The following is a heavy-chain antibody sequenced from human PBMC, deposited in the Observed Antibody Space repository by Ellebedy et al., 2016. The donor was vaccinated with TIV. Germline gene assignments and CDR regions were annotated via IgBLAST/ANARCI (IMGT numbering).Heavy chain of an antibody. CDR1: AVPVSNNS. CDR2: ISSSGTTI. V-gene: IGHV3-48*04. Sequence: GESLKISCTASAVPVSNNSLNCVRQAPGKGLEWVSYISSSGTTIFYSDSVKGRFTISRNNDKISLYLQMNSLTAEDTAVDYCATGAYDIWGQGTMVMVSS. J-gene: IGHJ3*02. CDR3: ATGAYDI.